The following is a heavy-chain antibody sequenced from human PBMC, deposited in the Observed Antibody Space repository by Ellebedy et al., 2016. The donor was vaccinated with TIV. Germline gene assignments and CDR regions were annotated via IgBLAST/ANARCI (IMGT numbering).Heavy chain of an antibody. CDR3: AKESIVVVPAATRTSHFDY. Sequence: GGSLRLXXAASGFTFSSYWMHGVRQAPGKGLEWVANIKQDGSEKYYVDSVKGRFTISRDNSKNTLYLQMNSLRAEDTAVYYCAKESIVVVPAATRTSHFDYWGQGTLVTVSS. J-gene: IGHJ4*02. CDR1: GFTFSSYW. V-gene: IGHV3-7*03. CDR2: IKQDGSEK. D-gene: IGHD2-2*01.